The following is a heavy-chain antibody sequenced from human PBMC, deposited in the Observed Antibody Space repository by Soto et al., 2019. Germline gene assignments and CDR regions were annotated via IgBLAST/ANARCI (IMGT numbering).Heavy chain of an antibody. V-gene: IGHV3-30*18. CDR1: GFTFSSYG. Sequence: GGSLRLSCAASGFTFSSYGMHWVRQAPGKGLEWVAVISYDGSNKYYADSVKGRFTISRDNSKNTLYLQMNSLRAEDTAVYYCAKDLGDFVYVRGRDDYYGMDVWGQGTTVTVSS. J-gene: IGHJ6*02. CDR2: ISYDGSNK. CDR3: AKDLGDFVYVRGRDDYYGMDV. D-gene: IGHD3-10*02.